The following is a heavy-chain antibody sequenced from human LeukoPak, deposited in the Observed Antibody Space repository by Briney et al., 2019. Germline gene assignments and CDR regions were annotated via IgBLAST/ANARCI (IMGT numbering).Heavy chain of an antibody. CDR3: ARDRMLRLGELSSPGY. V-gene: IGHV1-18*01. Sequence: GASVKVSCKASGYTFTSYGISWVRQAPGQGLEWMGWISAYNGNTNYAQKLQGRVTMTTETSTSTAYMELSSLRSDDTAVYNCARDRMLRLGELSSPGYWGQGTLVTVSS. J-gene: IGHJ4*02. D-gene: IGHD3-16*02. CDR2: ISAYNGNT. CDR1: GYTFTSYG.